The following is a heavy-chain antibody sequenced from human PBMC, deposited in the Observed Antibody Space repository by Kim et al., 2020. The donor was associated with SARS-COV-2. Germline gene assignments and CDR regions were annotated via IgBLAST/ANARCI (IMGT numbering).Heavy chain of an antibody. CDR1: GFTFDDYA. V-gene: IGHV3-9*01. Sequence: GGSLRLSCAASGFTFDDYAMHWVRQAPGKGLEWVSGISWNSGSIGYADSVKGRFTISRDNAKNSLYLQMNSLRAEDTALYYCAKELLLYGMDVWGQGTTVTVSS. CDR3: AKELLLYGMDV. D-gene: IGHD2-15*01. J-gene: IGHJ6*02. CDR2: ISWNSGSI.